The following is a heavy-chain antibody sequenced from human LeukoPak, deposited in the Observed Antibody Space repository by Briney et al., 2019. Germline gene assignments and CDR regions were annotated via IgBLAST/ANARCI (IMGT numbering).Heavy chain of an antibody. Sequence: PGGSLRLSCAASGFALRDYAMNWVRQAPGKGPEWVGRIKPKTDGETTEYAAPVKDRFSISRDDSKSMMYLQMNSLKTEDTAVYYCITPLPYSAQGGQGTLVTVSS. D-gene: IGHD2-21*01. V-gene: IGHV3-15*07. J-gene: IGHJ4*02. CDR3: ITPLPYSAQ. CDR1: GFALRDYA. CDR2: IKPKTDGETT.